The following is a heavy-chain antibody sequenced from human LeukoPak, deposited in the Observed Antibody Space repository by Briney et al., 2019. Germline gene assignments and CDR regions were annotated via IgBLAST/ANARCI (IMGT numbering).Heavy chain of an antibody. Sequence: ASVKVSCKASGFTFTGYYMHWARQAPGQGLEWMGCINPNSGGTNYAQKFQGRVTMTRDTSISTAYMELSRLRSDDTAVYYCARDGGGGWKEWLVPKLYSFEYWGQGTLVTVSS. J-gene: IGHJ4*02. D-gene: IGHD6-19*01. CDR3: ARDGGGGWKEWLVPKLYSFEY. CDR1: GFTFTGYY. V-gene: IGHV1-2*02. CDR2: INPNSGGT.